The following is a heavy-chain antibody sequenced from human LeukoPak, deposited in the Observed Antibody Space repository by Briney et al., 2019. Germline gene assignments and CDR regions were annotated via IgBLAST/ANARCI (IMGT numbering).Heavy chain of an antibody. CDR2: IYPGDSDT. Sequence: GESLKISCKGSGYSFDIYWIGWVRQMPGKGLEWMGIIYPGDSDTRYTPSFQGQVTISVDKSIDTAYLQWSSLKASDTAMYYCARHGPYSSSWYIDYWGQGTLVTVSS. CDR1: GYSFDIYW. D-gene: IGHD6-13*01. CDR3: ARHGPYSSSWYIDY. J-gene: IGHJ4*02. V-gene: IGHV5-51*01.